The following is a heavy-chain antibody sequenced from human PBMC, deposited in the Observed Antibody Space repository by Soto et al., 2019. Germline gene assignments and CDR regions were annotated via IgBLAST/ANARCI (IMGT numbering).Heavy chain of an antibody. V-gene: IGHV3-23*01. J-gene: IGHJ4*02. CDR2: ISGSGDRT. D-gene: IGHD2-21*01. CDR3: AKDTVAIRSFYFDS. Sequence: EVQLLVSGGRFVQPGGSLKLSCEASGFTFGNYAMTWVRQAPGKGLEWVSTISGSGDRTYYADSVTVRFTISRDNSKNTLYLQMHSLGVEDTAVYFCAKDTVAIRSFYFDSWAQGTLVTVSS. CDR1: GFTFGNYA.